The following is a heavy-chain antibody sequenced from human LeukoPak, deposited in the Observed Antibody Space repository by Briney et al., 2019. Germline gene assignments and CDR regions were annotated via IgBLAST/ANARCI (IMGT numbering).Heavy chain of an antibody. Sequence: SETLSLTCAVDGGSFNGFYWTWIRQTPAKRLEWIGEINQTGNTNYNPSLTDYNPSLKPRVTISVDSSKSQLSLKVNSVTAADTGIYHCARVRHDPWAYGYYMDVWGTGTPVAVSS. V-gene: IGHV4-34*01. D-gene: IGHD4-17*01. CDR2: INQTGNT. CDR1: GGSFNGFY. CDR3: ARVRHDPWAYGYYMDV. J-gene: IGHJ6*03.